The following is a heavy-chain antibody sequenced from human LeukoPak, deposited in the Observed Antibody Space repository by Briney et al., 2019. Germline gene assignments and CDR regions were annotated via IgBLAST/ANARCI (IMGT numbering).Heavy chain of an antibody. Sequence: GGSLSLSCAASGFTFDSYAMTWVRQAPGKGLEWVSSISGGGGTTNYADSVKGRFTISRDNSKYTLFLQMNSLRAEDTAVYYCAKYGVDCSSTSCYPLYYMDVWGKGTTVTVSS. CDR3: AKYGVDCSSTSCYPLYYMDV. J-gene: IGHJ6*03. V-gene: IGHV3-23*01. CDR2: ISGGGGTT. D-gene: IGHD2-2*01. CDR1: GFTFDSYA.